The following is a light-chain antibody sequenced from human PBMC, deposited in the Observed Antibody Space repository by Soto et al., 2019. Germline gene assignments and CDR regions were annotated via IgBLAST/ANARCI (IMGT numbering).Light chain of an antibody. J-gene: IGKJ5*01. V-gene: IGKV3-15*01. CDR2: GAS. Sequence: EIVMTQSPATLSVSPGERATLSCSASQSVSSNLAWYQQKPGQAPRLLIYGASTRATGIPARFSGSGSGTEFTLTISSLQSEDFAVYYCQQYTNWPPGITFGPGTRLEIK. CDR3: QQYTNWPPGIT. CDR1: QSVSSN.